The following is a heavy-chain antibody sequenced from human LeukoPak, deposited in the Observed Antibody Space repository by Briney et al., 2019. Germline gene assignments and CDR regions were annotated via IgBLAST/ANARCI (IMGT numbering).Heavy chain of an antibody. V-gene: IGHV1-2*02. J-gene: IGHJ4*02. D-gene: IGHD3-10*01. CDR2: INPNSGGT. CDR1: GYTFTGYC. Sequence: GASVKVSCKASGYTFTGYCMHWVRQAPGQGLEWMGWINPNSGGTNYAQKFQGRVTMTRDTSISTAYMELSRLRSDDTAVYYCARALVRGPRAHFDYWGQGTLVTVSS. CDR3: ARALVRGPRAHFDY.